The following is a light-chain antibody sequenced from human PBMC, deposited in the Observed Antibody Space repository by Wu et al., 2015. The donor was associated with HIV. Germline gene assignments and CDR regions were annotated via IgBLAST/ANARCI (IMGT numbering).Light chain of an antibody. CDR2: AES. J-gene: IGKJ5*01. V-gene: IGKV3D-20*02. CDR1: QSVGSNY. CDR3: QQRNNWPLT. Sequence: EIVLTQSPATLSLSPGERATLSCRASQSVGSNYLAWYQQKPGQAPRLLIYAESSRASGIPDRFSGSGSGTDFTLTISRLEPEDFAVYYCQQRNNWPLTFGQGTRLEIK.